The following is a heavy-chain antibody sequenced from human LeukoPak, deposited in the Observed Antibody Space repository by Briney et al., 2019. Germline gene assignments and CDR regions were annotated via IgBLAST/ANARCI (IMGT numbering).Heavy chain of an antibody. CDR1: GFTFSSYW. J-gene: IGHJ4*02. D-gene: IGHD4-23*01. CDR3: ARKLLYGGNRQGFDF. V-gene: IGHV3-7*03. CDR2: IKQDGSEK. Sequence: GGSLRLSCAASGFTFSSYWMSWVRQAPGKGLEWVANIKQDGSEKYYVDSVKGRFTISRDNAKNSLYLKMNSLRAEDTAVYYCARKLLYGGNRQGFDFWGQGTLVIVSS.